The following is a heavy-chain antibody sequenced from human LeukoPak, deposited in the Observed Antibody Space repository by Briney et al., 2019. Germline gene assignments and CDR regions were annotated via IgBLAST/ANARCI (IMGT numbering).Heavy chain of an antibody. J-gene: IGHJ4*02. CDR1: GFTFSSYG. CDR2: IWYDGSNK. Sequence: GGSLRLSCAASGFTFSSYGMHWVRQAPGKGLEWVAVIWYDGSNKYYADSVKGRFTISRDNSKNTLYLQMNSLRAEDTAVYYCARDDLYYHDSSGYYGVYWGQGTLVTVSS. V-gene: IGHV3-33*01. CDR3: ARDDLYYHDSSGYYGVY. D-gene: IGHD3-22*01.